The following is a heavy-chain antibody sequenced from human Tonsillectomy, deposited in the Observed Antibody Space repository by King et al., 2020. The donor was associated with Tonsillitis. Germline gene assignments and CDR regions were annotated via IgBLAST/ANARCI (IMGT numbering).Heavy chain of an antibody. D-gene: IGHD1-14*01. CDR1: GFTVSSNY. J-gene: IGHJ6*02. CDR2: IYSGGST. V-gene: IGHV3-53*01. CDR3: ARDRNFYYYGMDV. Sequence: VQLVESGGGLIQPGGSLRLSCAASGFTVSSNYMSWVPQAPGKGLEWVSVIYSGGSTYYADSVKGRFTISRDNSKNTLYLQMNSLRAEDTAVYYCARDRNFYYYGMDVWGQGTTVTVSS.